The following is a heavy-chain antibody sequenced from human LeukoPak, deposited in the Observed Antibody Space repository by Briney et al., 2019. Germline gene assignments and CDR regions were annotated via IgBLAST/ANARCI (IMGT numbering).Heavy chain of an antibody. V-gene: IGHV4-34*01. D-gene: IGHD6-13*01. Sequence: SETLSLTCAVYGGSFSGYYWSWIRQPPGKGLEWIGEINHSGSTNYNPSLKSRVTISVDTSKNQFSLKLGSVTAADTAVYYCATRIAAAGYNWFDPWGQGTLVTVSS. CDR2: INHSGST. CDR1: GGSFSGYY. J-gene: IGHJ5*02. CDR3: ATRIAAAGYNWFDP.